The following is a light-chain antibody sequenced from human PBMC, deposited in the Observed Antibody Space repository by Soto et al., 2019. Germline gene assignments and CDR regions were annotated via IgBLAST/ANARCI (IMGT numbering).Light chain of an antibody. CDR1: SGSIANNY. Sequence: NFMLTQPHSVSESPGKTVTISCTRSSGSIANNYLQWYQQRPGSSPTTVIYEDNQRPSGVPDLFSGSIDSSSNSASLTISGLKTEDEADYYCQSYDSTNWVFGGGTKLTVL. J-gene: IGLJ3*02. CDR2: EDN. CDR3: QSYDSTNWV. V-gene: IGLV6-57*01.